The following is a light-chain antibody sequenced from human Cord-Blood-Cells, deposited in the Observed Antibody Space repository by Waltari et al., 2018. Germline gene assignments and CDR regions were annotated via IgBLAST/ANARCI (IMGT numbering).Light chain of an antibody. CDR2: GKN. J-gene: IGLJ1*01. Sequence: SSELTQDPAVSVALGQTVRIPCHGDSLRRYYASWYQQKPGQAPVLVIYGKNNRPSGIPDRFSGSSSGNTASLTITGAQAEDEADYYCNARDSSGNVFGTGTKVTVL. CDR3: NARDSSGNV. V-gene: IGLV3-19*01. CDR1: SLRRYY.